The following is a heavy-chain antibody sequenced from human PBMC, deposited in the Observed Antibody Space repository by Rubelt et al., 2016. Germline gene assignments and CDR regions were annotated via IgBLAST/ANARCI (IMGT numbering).Heavy chain of an antibody. J-gene: IGHJ4*02. Sequence: QVQLQSSGPGLVQSPETLSFTCTVSGTSINNNNHYWGWVRLTPGKGLEWIGSLLYPGKTSYNPSLRSRVTISVDASKNQFALSVTSATAADTAVYYCARGNSAEYWGQGTLVTVSS. CDR3: ARGNSAEY. V-gene: IGHV4-39*01. D-gene: IGHD4-23*01. CDR1: GTSINNNNHY. CDR2: LLYPGKT.